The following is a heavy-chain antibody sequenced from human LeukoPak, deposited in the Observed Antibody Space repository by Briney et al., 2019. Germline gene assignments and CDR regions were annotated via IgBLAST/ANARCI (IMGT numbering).Heavy chain of an antibody. D-gene: IGHD6-19*01. J-gene: IGHJ5*02. CDR2: IIPIFGTA. CDR3: ARVAGWHWFDP. V-gene: IGHV1-69*13. Sequence: ASVKVSCKASGYIFTGYYMHWVRQAPGQGLEWMGGIIPIFGTANYAQKFQGRVTVTADESTSTAYMELSSLRSEDTAVYYCARVAGWHWFDPWGQGTLVTVSS. CDR1: GYIFTGYY.